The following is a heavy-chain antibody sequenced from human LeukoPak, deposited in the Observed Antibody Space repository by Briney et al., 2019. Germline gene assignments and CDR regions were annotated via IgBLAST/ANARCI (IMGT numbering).Heavy chain of an antibody. CDR2: IWYDGSNK. CDR3: AREDGSGYYGMDV. J-gene: IGHJ6*02. V-gene: IGHV3-33*01. Sequence: GGSLRLSCAASGFTFSSYGMHWVRQAPGKGLEWVAVIWYDGSNKYYADSVKGRFTISRDNSKNTLYLQMNSLRAEDTAVYYCAREDGSGYYGMDVWGQGTTVTVSS. D-gene: IGHD3-10*01. CDR1: GFTFSSYG.